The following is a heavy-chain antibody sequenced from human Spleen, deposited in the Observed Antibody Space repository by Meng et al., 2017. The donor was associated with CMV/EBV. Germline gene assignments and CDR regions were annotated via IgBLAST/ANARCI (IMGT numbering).Heavy chain of an antibody. Sequence: GGSLRLSCAASGFKFDDYGMSWVRQPPGKGLEWVSGINWSGSRTYADSVKGRFTISRDNAKNSLYLQMNSVRAEDTALSYCARETIAVRDYHYGMDVRGQGTTVTVSS. CDR2: INWSGSRT. CDR3: ARETIAVRDYHYGMDV. CDR1: GFKFDDYG. J-gene: IGHJ6*02. V-gene: IGHV3-20*04. D-gene: IGHD6-6*01.